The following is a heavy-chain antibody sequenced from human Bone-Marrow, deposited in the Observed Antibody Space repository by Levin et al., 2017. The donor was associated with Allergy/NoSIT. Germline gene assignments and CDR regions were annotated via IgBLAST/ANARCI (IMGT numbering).Heavy chain of an antibody. CDR2: ISHAGST. Sequence: TSQTLSLTCTVSGGSIGTSDWSWIRQPPGKGLEWIGFISHAGSTNYNPSLKSRVSISVDTSKNQFFLKLQSVTAADTAVYYCARFYTSGWYWLDPWGQGTLVSVSS. V-gene: IGHV4-59*01. D-gene: IGHD6-19*01. CDR1: GGSIGTSD. J-gene: IGHJ5*02. CDR3: ARFYTSGWYWLDP.